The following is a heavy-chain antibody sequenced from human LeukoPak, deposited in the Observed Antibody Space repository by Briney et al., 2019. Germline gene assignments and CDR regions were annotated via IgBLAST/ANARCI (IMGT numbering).Heavy chain of an antibody. D-gene: IGHD6-19*01. CDR2: IYYSGNT. V-gene: IGHV4-28*01. CDR3: AKTLGYTSGWHFFDY. J-gene: IGHJ4*02. Sequence: SDTLSLTCAVSGYSISSNHWWGWIRQSPGKGLEWIGYIYYSGNTYYSPSLKSRATVSVDTSKNQFSLKLSSVTAVDTAVYYCAKTLGYTSGWHFFDYWGQGTLVTVSS. CDR1: GYSISSNHW.